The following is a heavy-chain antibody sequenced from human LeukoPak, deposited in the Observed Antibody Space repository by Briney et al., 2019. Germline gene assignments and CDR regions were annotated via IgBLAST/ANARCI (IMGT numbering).Heavy chain of an antibody. Sequence: SVKVSCKASGVTFSSYAISWVRQAPGQGLEWMGGIIPIFGTANYAQKFQGRVTITADESTNTAYMELSSLRSEDTAVYYCARFPVGWYSSGYEYFQHWGQGTLVTVSS. V-gene: IGHV1-69*01. D-gene: IGHD3-22*01. CDR2: IIPIFGTA. CDR1: GVTFSSYA. CDR3: ARFPVGWYSSGYEYFQH. J-gene: IGHJ1*01.